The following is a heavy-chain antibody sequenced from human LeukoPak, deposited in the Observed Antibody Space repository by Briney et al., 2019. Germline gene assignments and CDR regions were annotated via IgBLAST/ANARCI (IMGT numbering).Heavy chain of an antibody. CDR1: GFTFSSYW. D-gene: IGHD2-2*01. CDR2: INHNGNVN. CDR3: ARYCSSTSCTQGGGMDV. V-gene: IGHV3-7*03. J-gene: IGHJ6*02. Sequence: PGGSLRLSCAASGFTFSSYWMNWARQAPGKGLEWVASINHNGNVNYYVDSVKGRFTISRDNAKNSLYLQMSNLRAEDTAVYYCARYCSSTSCTQGGGMDVWGQGTTVTVSS.